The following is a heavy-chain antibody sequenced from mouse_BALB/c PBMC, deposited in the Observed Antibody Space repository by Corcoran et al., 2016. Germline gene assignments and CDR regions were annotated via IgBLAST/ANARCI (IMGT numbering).Heavy chain of an antibody. CDR3: ATLLRPFDY. Sequence: EGQRQESGPGLVKPSQSLSLTCSVTGYSITSAYYWNWIRQFPGNKLEWMCYISYDGSNNYNPSLKNRISITRDTSKNQFFLKLNAVTTVDTATYFCATLLRPFDYWGQGTTLTVSS. CDR2: ISYDGSN. J-gene: IGHJ2*01. CDR1: GYSITSAYY. D-gene: IGHD1-2*01. V-gene: IGHV3-6*02.